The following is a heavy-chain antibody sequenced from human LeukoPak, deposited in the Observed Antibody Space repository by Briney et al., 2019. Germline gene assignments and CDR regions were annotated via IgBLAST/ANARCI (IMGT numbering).Heavy chain of an antibody. CDR1: GGSISSYY. J-gene: IGHJ4*02. CDR3: ARGLGGSYHY. V-gene: IGHV4-59*01. D-gene: IGHD1-26*01. Sequence: SETLSLTCTVSGGSISSYYWSWIRQPPGKGLEWIGYIYYSGSTNYNPSLKSRVTISVDTSKNQFSLKLSPVTAADTAVYYCARGLGGSYHYWGQGTLVTVSS. CDR2: IYYSGST.